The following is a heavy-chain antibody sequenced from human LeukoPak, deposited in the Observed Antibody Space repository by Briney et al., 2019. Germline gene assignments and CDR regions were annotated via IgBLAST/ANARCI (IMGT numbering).Heavy chain of an antibody. CDR3: AKSLANYYGSGSYDY. CDR2: ISYDGSNK. Sequence: GGSLRLSCAASGFTFSSYGMHWVRQAPGKGLEWVAVISYDGSNKYYADSVKGRFTISRDNSKNTLYLQMNSLRAEDTAVYYCAKSLANYYGSGSYDYWGQGTLVTVSS. V-gene: IGHV3-30*18. D-gene: IGHD3-10*01. J-gene: IGHJ4*02. CDR1: GFTFSSYG.